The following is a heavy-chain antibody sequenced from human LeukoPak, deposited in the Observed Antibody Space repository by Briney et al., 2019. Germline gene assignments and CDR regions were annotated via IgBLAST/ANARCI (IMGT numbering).Heavy chain of an antibody. CDR1: GFTVSSNY. CDR3: ARDYSVGCSSTSCAYFDY. V-gene: IGHV3-21*01. D-gene: IGHD2-2*01. Sequence: GGSLRLSCAASGFTVSSNYMSWVRQAPGKGLEWVSSISSSSSYIYYADSVKGRFTISRDNAKNSLYLQMNSLRAEDTAVYYCARDYSVGCSSTSCAYFDYWGQGTLVTVSS. CDR2: ISSSSSYI. J-gene: IGHJ4*02.